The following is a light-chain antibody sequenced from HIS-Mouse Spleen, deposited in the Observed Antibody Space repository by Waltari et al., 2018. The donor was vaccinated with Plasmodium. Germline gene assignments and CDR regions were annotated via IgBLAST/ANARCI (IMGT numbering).Light chain of an antibody. J-gene: IGLJ3*02. CDR3: NSRDSSGNHWV. V-gene: IGLV3-19*01. CDR2: GKN. CDR1: SLRSYY. Sequence: SSELTQDPAVSVALGQTVTITCQGDSLRSYYASWYQQKPGQAPVLVIYGKNNRPPGIPDRFSGSSSGNTASLTITGAQAEEEADYYCNSRDSSGNHWVFGGGTKLTVL.